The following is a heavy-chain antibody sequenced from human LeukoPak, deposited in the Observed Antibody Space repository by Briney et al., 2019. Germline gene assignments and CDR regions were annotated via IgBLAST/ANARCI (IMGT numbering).Heavy chain of an antibody. D-gene: IGHD3-22*01. V-gene: IGHV4-61*08. CDR1: GDSISSGGFH. CDR2: IYYSGST. CDR3: ARVSRGQYYYDSSGYLDY. Sequence: SETLSLTCTVSGDSISSGGFHWSWIRQHPGKGLEWIGYIYYSGSTNYNPSLKSRVTISVDTSKNQFSLKLSSVTAADTAVYYCARVSRGQYYYDSSGYLDYWGQGTLVTVSS. J-gene: IGHJ4*02.